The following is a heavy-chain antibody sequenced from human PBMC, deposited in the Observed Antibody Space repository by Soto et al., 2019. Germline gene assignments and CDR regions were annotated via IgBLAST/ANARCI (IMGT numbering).Heavy chain of an antibody. D-gene: IGHD2-15*01. CDR2: ISAYNGNT. Sequence: QVQLVQSGAEVKKPGASVKVSCKASGYTFTSYGISWVRQAPGQGLEWMGWISAYNGNTNYAQKLQGRVTMTTDTSTSTAYMELRSLRSDDTAVYYCARRSYCSGGSYPNYYYYGMDVWGQGTTVTVSS. J-gene: IGHJ6*02. CDR1: GYTFTSYG. V-gene: IGHV1-18*01. CDR3: ARRSYCSGGSYPNYYYYGMDV.